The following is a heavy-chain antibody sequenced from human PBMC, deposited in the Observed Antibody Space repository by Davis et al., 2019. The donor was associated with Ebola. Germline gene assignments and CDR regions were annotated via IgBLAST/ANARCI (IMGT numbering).Heavy chain of an antibody. CDR3: ATTLGD. V-gene: IGHV4-34*01. J-gene: IGHJ4*02. CDR1: GGSFSGYY. Sequence: MPSETLSLTCAVYGGSFSGYYWSWIRQPPGKGLEWIGELNHSGSTNYHPSLKSRVTISVDTSKNQFSLKLSSVTAADTAVYYCATTLGDWGQGTLVTVSS. CDR2: LNHSGST. D-gene: IGHD3-16*01.